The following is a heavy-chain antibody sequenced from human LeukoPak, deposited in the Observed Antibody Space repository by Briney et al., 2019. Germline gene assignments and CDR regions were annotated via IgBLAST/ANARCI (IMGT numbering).Heavy chain of an antibody. CDR3: ARGPDDFDY. J-gene: IGHJ4*02. D-gene: IGHD5-24*01. CDR2: IYYTGST. Sequence: PSETLSLTCTVSGGSISNYHWSWIRQPPGKGLEWIGYIYYTGSTRYNPSLKSRVTISVDTSKNQFSLKLISVSAADTAVYYCARGPDDFDYWGQGSLVIVSS. V-gene: IGHV4-59*01. CDR1: GGSISNYH.